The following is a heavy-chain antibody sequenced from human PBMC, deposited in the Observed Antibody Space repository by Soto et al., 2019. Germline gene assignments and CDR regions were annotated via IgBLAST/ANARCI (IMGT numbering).Heavy chain of an antibody. CDR2: INSDGSST. Sequence: EVQLVESGGGLVQPGGSLRLSCAASGFTFSSYWMHWVRQAPGKGLVCVSRINSDGSSTSYADSVKGRFTISRDNAKNTLYLQMNSLRAEDTAVYYCARGTMVPYASAYYYYGMDVWGQGTTVTVSS. D-gene: IGHD3-10*01. J-gene: IGHJ6*02. CDR1: GFTFSSYW. CDR3: ARGTMVPYASAYYYYGMDV. V-gene: IGHV3-74*01.